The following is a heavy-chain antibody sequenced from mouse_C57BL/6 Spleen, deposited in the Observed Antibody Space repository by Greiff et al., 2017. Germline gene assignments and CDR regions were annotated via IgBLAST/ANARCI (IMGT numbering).Heavy chain of an antibody. CDR3: ARDYGNSSLLDY. CDR2: INPYNGDT. Sequence: VQLQQSGPELVKPGDSVKISCKASGYSFTGYFMNWVMQSHGKSLEWIGRINPYNGDTFYNQKFKGKATLTVDKSSSTAHMELRSLTSEDSAVXYCARDYGNSSLLDYWGQGTTLTVSS. J-gene: IGHJ2*01. V-gene: IGHV1-20*01. D-gene: IGHD1-1*01. CDR1: GYSFTGYF.